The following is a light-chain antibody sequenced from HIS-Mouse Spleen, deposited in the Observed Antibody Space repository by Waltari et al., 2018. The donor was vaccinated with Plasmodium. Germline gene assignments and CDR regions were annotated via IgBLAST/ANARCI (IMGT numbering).Light chain of an antibody. CDR2: EDS. Sequence: SYELTQPPSASVSPGQTARIPCPGAALPKKQPYWYPPKSGQAPVLVIYEDSKRPSGIPERFSGSSSGTMATLTISGAQVEDEADYYCYSTDSSGNHRVFGGGTKLTVL. CDR3: YSTDSSGNHRV. CDR1: ALPKKQ. J-gene: IGLJ3*02. V-gene: IGLV3-10*01.